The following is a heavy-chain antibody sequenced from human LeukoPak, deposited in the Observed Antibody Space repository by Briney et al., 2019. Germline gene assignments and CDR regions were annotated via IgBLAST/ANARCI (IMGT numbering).Heavy chain of an antibody. D-gene: IGHD2-21*02. V-gene: IGHV4-31*03. Sequence: AQTLSLTCTVSGGSISSGAFHWSWIRQHPGKGLEWIGYTYDSGSTYYNPSLKSRVIISVDTSKNQFSLKLSSVTAADTAVYYCARGRGVVTATTYYFDYWGQGTLVTVCS. CDR1: GGSISSGAFH. CDR2: TYDSGST. J-gene: IGHJ4*02. CDR3: ARGRGVVTATTYYFDY.